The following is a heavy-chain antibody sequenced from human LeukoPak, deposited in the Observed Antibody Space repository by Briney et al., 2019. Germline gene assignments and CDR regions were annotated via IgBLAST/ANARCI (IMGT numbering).Heavy chain of an antibody. CDR2: ISSSSSYI. CDR3: ARDGVVVPAAILGGPEEPYFDY. J-gene: IGHJ4*02. CDR1: GFTFSSYA. V-gene: IGHV3-21*01. Sequence: PGGSLRLSCAASGFTFSSYAMSWVRQAPGKGLEWVSSISSSSSYIYYADSVKGRFTISRDNAKNSLYLQMNSLRAEDTAVYYCARDGVVVPAAILGGPEEPYFDYWGQGTLVTVSS. D-gene: IGHD2-2*02.